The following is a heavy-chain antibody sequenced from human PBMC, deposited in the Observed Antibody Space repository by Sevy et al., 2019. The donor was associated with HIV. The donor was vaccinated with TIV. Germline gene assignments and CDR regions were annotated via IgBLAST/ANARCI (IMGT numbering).Heavy chain of an antibody. D-gene: IGHD3-3*01. CDR1: GFSFSSYS. J-gene: IGHJ4*02. Sequence: GGSLRLSCAASGFSFSSYSVSWVRQAPGKGLEWVAFIRYDGSNKYYADSVKGRFTISRDNSKNTLYLQMNSLRAEDTAVYYCAKGSDFWSGTFDYWGQGTLVTVSS. V-gene: IGHV3-30*02. CDR2: IRYDGSNK. CDR3: AKGSDFWSGTFDY.